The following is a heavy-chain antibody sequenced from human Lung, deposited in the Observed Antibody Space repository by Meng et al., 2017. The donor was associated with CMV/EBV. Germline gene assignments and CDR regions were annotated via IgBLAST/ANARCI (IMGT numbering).Heavy chain of an antibody. CDR1: GGSMSSTNW. V-gene: IGHV4-4*02. Sequence: QVQPQAAGPGLLMPSGTLSLTCAVSGGSMSSTNWWSWVRQPPGKGLEWIGEIYHSGSTNYNPSLKSRVSISVDKSKNQFSLKLSSVTAADTAVYYCARADKVRFDYWGQGTLVTVSS. J-gene: IGHJ4*02. CDR3: ARADKVRFDY. CDR2: IYHSGST.